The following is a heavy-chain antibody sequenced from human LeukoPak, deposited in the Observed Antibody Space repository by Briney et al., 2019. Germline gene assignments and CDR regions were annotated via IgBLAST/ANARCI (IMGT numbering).Heavy chain of an antibody. J-gene: IGHJ4*02. CDR1: GGSISSYY. V-gene: IGHV4-4*07. D-gene: IGHD6-13*01. CDR2: IYTSGST. CDR3: ARAIAAAGLYYFDY. Sequence: PSETLSLTCTVSGGSISSYYWSWIRQPAGKGLEWIGRIYTSGSTNYNPSLKSRVTISVDKSKNQFSLKLSPVTAADTAVYYCARAIAAAGLYYFDYWGQGTLITVSS.